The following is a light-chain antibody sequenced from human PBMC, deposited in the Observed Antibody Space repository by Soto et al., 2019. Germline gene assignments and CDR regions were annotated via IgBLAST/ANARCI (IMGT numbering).Light chain of an antibody. V-gene: IGKV1-13*01. CDR1: HDISTY. J-gene: IGKJ4*01. Sequence: IQMTQSPSSLSASVGDRVTITCRASHDISTYLACYQQKPGKAPKLLIYDASSLESGVPSRFSGSGSGTEFTLTISSLQSEDFTIYYCQYYNNWLATFGGGTKVDIK. CDR2: DAS. CDR3: QYYNNWLAT.